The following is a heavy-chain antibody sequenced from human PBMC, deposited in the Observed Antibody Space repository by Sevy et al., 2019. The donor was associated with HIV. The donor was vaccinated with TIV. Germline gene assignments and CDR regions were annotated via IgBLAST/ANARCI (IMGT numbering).Heavy chain of an antibody. D-gene: IGHD3-22*01. V-gene: IGHV3-30-3*01. CDR2: ISYDGSNK. CDR3: ARDFDSSGYYQHGGY. CDR1: GFTFSSYA. Sequence: GGSLRLSCAASGFTFSSYAMHWVRQAPGKGLEWVAVISYDGSNKYYADSVKGRFTISGDNSKNTLYLKMNSLRAEDTAVYYCARDFDSSGYYQHGGYWGQGTLVTVSS. J-gene: IGHJ4*02.